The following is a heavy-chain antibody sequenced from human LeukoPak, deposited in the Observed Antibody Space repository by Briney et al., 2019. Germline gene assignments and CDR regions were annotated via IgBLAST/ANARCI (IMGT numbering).Heavy chain of an antibody. V-gene: IGHV4-59*08. CDR2: IYYSGST. Sequence: PSETLSLTCTVSGGSISSYYWSWNRQPPGKGLEWIGYIYYSGSTNYNPSLKSRVTISVDTSKNQFSLKLSSVTAADTAVYYCARTIAARDETQLFDYWGQGTLVTVSS. D-gene: IGHD6-6*01. CDR3: ARTIAARDETQLFDY. J-gene: IGHJ4*02. CDR1: GGSISSYY.